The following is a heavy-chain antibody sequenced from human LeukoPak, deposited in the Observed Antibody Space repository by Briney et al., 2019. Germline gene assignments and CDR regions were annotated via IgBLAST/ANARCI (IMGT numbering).Heavy chain of an antibody. Sequence: SETLSLTCTVSGGSVTSASNYWTWIRQPPGKGLEWIGYIYFSGDTNYNPSLKNRVTISLDTSKNHFSLKLSSVTAADTAVYYCARADTYYYDSSGYPNGFDPWSQGTPVTVSS. CDR2: IYFSGDT. CDR3: ARADTYYYDSSGYPNGFDP. V-gene: IGHV4-61*03. J-gene: IGHJ5*02. D-gene: IGHD3-22*01. CDR1: GGSVTSASNY.